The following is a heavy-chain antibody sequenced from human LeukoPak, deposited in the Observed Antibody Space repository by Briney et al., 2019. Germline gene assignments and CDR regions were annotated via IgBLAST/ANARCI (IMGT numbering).Heavy chain of an antibody. Sequence: GGSLRLSCTASGFTFGDYAMSWIRQAPGKGLEWVSYISSSGSTIYYADSVKGRFTISRDNAKNSLYLQMNSLRAEDTAVYYCARARVPAAPYYYGMDVWGQGTTVTVSS. J-gene: IGHJ6*02. CDR1: GFTFGDYA. CDR2: ISSSGSTI. D-gene: IGHD2-2*01. V-gene: IGHV3-11*01. CDR3: ARARVPAAPYYYGMDV.